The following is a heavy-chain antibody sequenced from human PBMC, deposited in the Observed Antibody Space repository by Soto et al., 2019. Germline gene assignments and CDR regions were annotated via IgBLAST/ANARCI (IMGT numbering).Heavy chain of an antibody. CDR1: GFTFSNYA. D-gene: IGHD3-9*01. CDR2: ISGSGGST. Sequence: VQLLESGGDLVQPGGSLRLSCEASGFTFSNYAMSWVRQAPGKGLEWVSVISGSGGSTNYADSAKGRFTISRDNSMDTLYLQMNSLRAEDTAVYYCARVFYYDILSGKSYNMDGWGQGTTVIVSS. V-gene: IGHV3-23*01. J-gene: IGHJ6*01. CDR3: ARVFYYDILSGKSYNMDG.